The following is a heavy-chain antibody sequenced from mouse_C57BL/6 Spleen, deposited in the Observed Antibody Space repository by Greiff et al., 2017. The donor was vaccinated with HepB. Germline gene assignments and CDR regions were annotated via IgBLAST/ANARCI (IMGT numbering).Heavy chain of an antibody. CDR2: IDPSDSYT. J-gene: IGHJ3*01. D-gene: IGHD2-1*01. Sequence: QVQLQQPGAELVKPGASVKLSCKASGYTFTSYWMQWVKQRPGQGLEWIGEIDPSDSYTTYNQKFKGKATLTVDTSSSTAYMQLSSLTSEDSAVYYCARSTVFAYWGQGTLVTVSA. CDR3: ARSTVFAY. CDR1: GYTFTSYW. V-gene: IGHV1-50*01.